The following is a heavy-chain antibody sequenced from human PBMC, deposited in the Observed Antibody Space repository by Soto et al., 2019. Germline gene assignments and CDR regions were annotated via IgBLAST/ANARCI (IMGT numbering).Heavy chain of an antibody. V-gene: IGHV3-48*03. CDR1: GFTFSNYE. D-gene: IGHD6-13*01. J-gene: IGHJ6*02. Sequence: PVGSLRLSCAASGFTFSNYEMIWVRQAPGKGLEWVSYISSSGSTIYYTDSVKGRFTISRDNAKNSLYLHMNSLRAEDTAVYYCARENSPAGMDVWGQGTTVTVSS. CDR2: ISSSGSTI. CDR3: ARENSPAGMDV.